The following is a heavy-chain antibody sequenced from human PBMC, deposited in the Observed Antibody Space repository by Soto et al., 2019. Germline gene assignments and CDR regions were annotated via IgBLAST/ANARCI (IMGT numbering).Heavy chain of an antibody. CDR2: ISSSSSTI. Sequence: GGSLRLSCAASGFTFSSYSMNWVRQAPGKGLEWVSYISSSSSTIYYADSVKGRFTISRDNAKNSLYLQMNSLRDEDTAVYYCARISITVIVVAHDAFDIWGQGTMVTVSS. CDR1: GFTFSSYS. J-gene: IGHJ3*02. D-gene: IGHD3-22*01. CDR3: ARISITVIVVAHDAFDI. V-gene: IGHV3-48*02.